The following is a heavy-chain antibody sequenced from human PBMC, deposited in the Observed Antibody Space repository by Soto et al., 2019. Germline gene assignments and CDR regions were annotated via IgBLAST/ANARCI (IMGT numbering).Heavy chain of an antibody. CDR3: ARGGPELATIGSFDY. J-gene: IGHJ4*02. CDR2: IIPSDGST. CDR1: GYTFTNYY. D-gene: IGHD5-12*01. Sequence: ASVKVSCNAFGYTFTNYYMHWVRQAPGQGLEWIGRIIPSDGSTNYAQMFQDRVIMTRDTSTSTVYMEVNSLRSEDSAVYYCARGGPELATIGSFDYWGQGALVTVSS. V-gene: IGHV1-46*01.